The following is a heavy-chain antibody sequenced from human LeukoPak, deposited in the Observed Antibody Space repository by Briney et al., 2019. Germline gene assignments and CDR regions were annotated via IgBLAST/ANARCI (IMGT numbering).Heavy chain of an antibody. CDR3: ARHHFSNPFDF. CDR1: GGSFSGYY. Sequence: PSETLSLTCAVYGGSFSGYYWSWIRQPPGKGLEWIGEINHSGSTNYNPSLKSRVTISLDTSKSHFTLSLSSTTAADTAVYFCARHHFSNPFDFWGRGTLVTVSS. D-gene: IGHD2/OR15-2a*01. V-gene: IGHV4-34*01. CDR2: INHSGST. J-gene: IGHJ4*02.